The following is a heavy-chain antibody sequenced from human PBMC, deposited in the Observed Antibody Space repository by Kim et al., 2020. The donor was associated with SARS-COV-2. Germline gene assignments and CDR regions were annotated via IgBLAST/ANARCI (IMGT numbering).Heavy chain of an antibody. CDR3: ARGSLLGYCSGGSCYLMGEYYYYGMDV. J-gene: IGHJ6*02. CDR1: GGSFSGYY. V-gene: IGHV4-34*01. Sequence: SETLSLTCAVYGGSFSGYYWSWIRQPPGKGLEWIGEINHSGSTNYNPSLKSRVTISVDTSKNQFSLKLSSVTAADTAVYYCARGSLLGYCSGGSCYLMGEYYYYGMDVWGQGTTVTVSS. D-gene: IGHD2-15*01. CDR2: INHSGST.